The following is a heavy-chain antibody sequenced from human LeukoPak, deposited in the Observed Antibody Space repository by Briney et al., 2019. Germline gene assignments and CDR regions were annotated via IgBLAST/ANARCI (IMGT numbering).Heavy chain of an antibody. CDR1: GFTFSSYE. J-gene: IGHJ4*02. CDR2: IISSGSTI. CDR3: ARDGKGTVSY. D-gene: IGHD4-17*01. Sequence: GGSLRLSCAASGFTFSSYEMNWVRQAPGKGLEWVSYIISSGSTIYYADSVKVRFTISRDNAKNSLYLQMNSLRAEDTAVYYCARDGKGTVSYWGQGTLVTVSS. V-gene: IGHV3-48*03.